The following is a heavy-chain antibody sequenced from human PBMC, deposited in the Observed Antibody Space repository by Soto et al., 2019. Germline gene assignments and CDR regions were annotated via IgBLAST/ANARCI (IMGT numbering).Heavy chain of an antibody. D-gene: IGHD3-10*01. V-gene: IGHV3-23*01. CDR1: GFTFSNYA. Sequence: EVQLSESGGGLGQPGGSLRLACAASGFTFSNYAMNWVRQPPGKGLEWVSSIGGNGGSTHYADSAKGRFIISRDNSKNTLYLQMNSLRAEDTAVYYCAGRSYDSGSYNFDYWGQGTLVTVSS. CDR2: IGGNGGST. CDR3: AGRSYDSGSYNFDY. J-gene: IGHJ4*02.